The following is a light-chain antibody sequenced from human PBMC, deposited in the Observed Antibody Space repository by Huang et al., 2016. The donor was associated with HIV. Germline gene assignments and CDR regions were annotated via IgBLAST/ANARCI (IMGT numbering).Light chain of an antibody. Sequence: EVGMTQSPVTLSVSPGERATLSCRASQSINSNLAWYQQKPGQAPRILIYGASTRATGVPARFSGSGSGTEFSLTINSLQSEDYAVYYCQQYNNWPPLTFGGGTKVEMK. CDR1: QSINSN. J-gene: IGKJ4*01. V-gene: IGKV3-15*01. CDR3: QQYNNWPPLT. CDR2: GAS.